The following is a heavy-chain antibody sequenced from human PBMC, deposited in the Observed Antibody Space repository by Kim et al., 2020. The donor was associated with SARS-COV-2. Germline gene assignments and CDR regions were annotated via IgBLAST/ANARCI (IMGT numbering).Heavy chain of an antibody. CDR1: GFTFSSYS. J-gene: IGHJ5*02. Sequence: GGSLRLSCAASGFTFSSYSMNWVRQAPGKGLEWVSYISSSSSTIYYADSVKGRFTISRDNAKNSLYLQMNSLRDEDTAVYYCARAYGSGRYSPGEGFDPWGQGTRVTVSS. CDR2: ISSSSSTI. CDR3: ARAYGSGRYSPGEGFDP. V-gene: IGHV3-48*02. D-gene: IGHD3-10*01.